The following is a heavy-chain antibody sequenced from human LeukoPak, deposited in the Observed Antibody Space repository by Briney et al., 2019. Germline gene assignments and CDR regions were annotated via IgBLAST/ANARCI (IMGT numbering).Heavy chain of an antibody. CDR3: ARVFFPYYYGSGSPLDY. Sequence: TSSETLSLTCAVYGGSFSGYCWSWVRQPPGKGLEWIGEINHSGSTNYNPSLKSRVTVSLDTSKNQFSLKLSSVTAADTAVYYCARVFFPYYYGSGSPLDYWGQGTLVTVSS. CDR2: INHSGST. CDR1: GGSFSGYC. J-gene: IGHJ4*02. V-gene: IGHV4-34*01. D-gene: IGHD3-10*01.